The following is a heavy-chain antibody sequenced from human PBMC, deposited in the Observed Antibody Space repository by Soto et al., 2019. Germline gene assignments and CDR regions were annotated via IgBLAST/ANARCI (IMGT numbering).Heavy chain of an antibody. Sequence: EVQLVESGGGLVQPGRSLRRSCAASGFTFDDYAMHWVRQAPGKGLEWVSGITWNSGSIGYADSVKGRFTISRDNAKNSLYLQMNSLRAEDTALYHCVKDITRYFDAFDYWGQGTLVTVSS. CDR2: ITWNSGSI. J-gene: IGHJ4*02. D-gene: IGHD3-9*01. V-gene: IGHV3-9*01. CDR1: GFTFDDYA. CDR3: VKDITRYFDAFDY.